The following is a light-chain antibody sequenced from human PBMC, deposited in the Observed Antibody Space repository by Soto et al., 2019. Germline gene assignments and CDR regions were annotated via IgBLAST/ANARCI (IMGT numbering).Light chain of an antibody. J-gene: IGKJ5*01. V-gene: IGKV3-15*01. CDR1: QSVSSN. CDR2: GAS. Sequence: VLTQSPGTLSLSPGERATLSCRASQSVSSNLAWYQQKPGQAPRLLIYGASTRATGIPARFSGSGSGTEFTLTISSLQSEDFAVYYCQQYNNWPITFGQGTRLEIK. CDR3: QQYNNWPIT.